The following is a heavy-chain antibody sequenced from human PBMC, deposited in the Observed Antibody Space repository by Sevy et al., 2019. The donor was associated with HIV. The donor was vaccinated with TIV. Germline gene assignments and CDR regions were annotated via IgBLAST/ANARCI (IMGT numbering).Heavy chain of an antibody. J-gene: IGHJ4*02. CDR2: ISGSGGST. CDR1: GFTFSSYA. Sequence: GESLKIACAASGFTFSSYAMSWVRQAPGKGLEWVSAISGSGGSTYYADSVKGRFTISRDNSKNTLYLQMNSLRAEDTAVYYCAKDQYEYSYGFDYWGQGTLVTVSS. CDR3: AKDQYEYSYGFDY. V-gene: IGHV3-23*01. D-gene: IGHD5-18*01.